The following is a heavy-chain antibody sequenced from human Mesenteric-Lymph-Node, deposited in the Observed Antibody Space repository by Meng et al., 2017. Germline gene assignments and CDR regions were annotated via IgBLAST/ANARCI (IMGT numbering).Heavy chain of an antibody. J-gene: IGHJ2*01. V-gene: IGHV4-39*07. CDR2: IYHSGST. Sequence: QEVGPVPVRASGPLSPTCAVTGVSISSSSFYWGWIRQPPGKGLEWIGEIYHSGSTNYNPSLKSRVTISVDKSKNQYSLKLSSVTAADTAVYYCARGYYDSSGYGYWYFDLWGRGTLVTVSS. CDR3: ARGYYDSSGYGYWYFDL. D-gene: IGHD3-22*01. CDR1: GVSISSSSFY.